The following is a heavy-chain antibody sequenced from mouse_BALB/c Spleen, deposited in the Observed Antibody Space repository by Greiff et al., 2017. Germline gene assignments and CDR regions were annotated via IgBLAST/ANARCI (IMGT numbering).Heavy chain of an antibody. J-gene: IGHJ3*01. CDR2: IWTGGGT. Sequence: VKLQESGPGLVAPSQSLSITCTVSGFSLTSYDISWIRQPPGKGLEWLGVIWTGGGTNYNSAFMSRLSISKDNSKSQVFLKMNSLQTDDTAIYYCVRDLAYWGQGTLVTVSA. V-gene: IGHV2-9-2*01. CDR1: GFSLTSYD. CDR3: VRDLAY.